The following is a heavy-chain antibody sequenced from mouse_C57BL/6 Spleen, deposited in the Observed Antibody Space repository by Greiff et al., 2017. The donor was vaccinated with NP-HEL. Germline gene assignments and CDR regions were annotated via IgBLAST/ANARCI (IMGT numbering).Heavy chain of an antibody. J-gene: IGHJ1*03. CDR2: ISYDGSN. D-gene: IGHD2-1*01. V-gene: IGHV3-6*01. CDR3: ARDYGNGYWYFDV. CDR1: GYSITSGYY. Sequence: EVKLQESGPGLVKPSQSLSLTCSVTGYSITSGYYWNWIRQFPGNKLEWMGYISYDGSNNYNPSLKNRISITRDTSKNQFFLKLNSVTTEDTATYYCARDYGNGYWYFDVWGTGTTVTVSS.